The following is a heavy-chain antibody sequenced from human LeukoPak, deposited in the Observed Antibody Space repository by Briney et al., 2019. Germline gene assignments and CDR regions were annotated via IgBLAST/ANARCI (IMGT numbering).Heavy chain of an antibody. CDR3: ASRGFHCGGDCYSRGSRGAFDI. Sequence: PGGSLRLSCAASGFTFSSYGMHWVRQAPGKGLEWVAFIRYDGSNKYYADSVKGRFTISRDNSKNTLYLQMNSLRAEDTAVYYCASRGFHCGGDCYSRGSRGAFDIWGQGTMVTVSS. J-gene: IGHJ3*02. V-gene: IGHV3-30*02. CDR1: GFTFSSYG. D-gene: IGHD2-21*02. CDR2: IRYDGSNK.